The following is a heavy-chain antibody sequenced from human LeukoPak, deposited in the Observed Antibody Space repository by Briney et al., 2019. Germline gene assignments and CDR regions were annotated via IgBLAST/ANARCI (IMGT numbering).Heavy chain of an antibody. D-gene: IGHD2-15*01. CDR3: AKGVRYCSGGSCYCPFDY. J-gene: IGHJ4*02. CDR1: GFTFSSYA. CDR2: ISGSGGT. V-gene: IGHV3-23*01. Sequence: GGSLRLSCEASGFTFSSYAMSWVRQAPGKGLEWVSGISGSGGTYYADSVKGRFTISRDNSKNTLYLQMNSLRAEDTAVYYCAKGVRYCSGGSCYCPFDYRGQGTLVTVSS.